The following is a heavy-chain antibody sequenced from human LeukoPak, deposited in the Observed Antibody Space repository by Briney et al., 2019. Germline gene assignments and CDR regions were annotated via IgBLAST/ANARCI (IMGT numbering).Heavy chain of an antibody. D-gene: IGHD3-10*01. CDR2: ISYDGSNK. Sequence: PGGSLRLSCAASGFTFSSYAMHWVRQAPGKGLEWVAVISYDGSNKYYADSVKGRFTISRDNPKNTLYLQMNSLRAEDTAVYYCARDEGFYGSGSYNTPFDFWGQGTLVTVSS. CDR1: GFTFSSYA. J-gene: IGHJ4*02. V-gene: IGHV3-30*04. CDR3: ARDEGFYGSGSYNTPFDF.